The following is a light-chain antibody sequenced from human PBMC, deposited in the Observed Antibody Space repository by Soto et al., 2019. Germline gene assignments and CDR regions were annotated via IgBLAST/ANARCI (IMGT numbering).Light chain of an antibody. Sequence: EFVLTQSPSTLSLPPGERATLSCRASQSVSSYLAWYQQKPGQAPRLLIYDASNRATGIPARFSGSGSGTDFTLTISSLEPEDFAVYYCQQRSNWPPITFGQGTRLEIK. CDR2: DAS. V-gene: IGKV3-11*01. CDR1: QSVSSY. J-gene: IGKJ5*01. CDR3: QQRSNWPPIT.